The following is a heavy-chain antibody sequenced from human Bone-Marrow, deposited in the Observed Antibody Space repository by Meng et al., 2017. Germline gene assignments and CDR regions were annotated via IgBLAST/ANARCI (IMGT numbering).Heavy chain of an antibody. V-gene: IGHV1-46*01. J-gene: IGHJ4*02. CDR2: INPSGGST. D-gene: IGHD3-22*01. Sequence: ASVKVSCKASGYTFTSYYMHWVRQAPGQGLEWMGIINPSGGSTSYAQKFQGRVTMTRDTSTSTVYMELSSMRSEDTAVYYCAGDRTRRYDSSGYRVFGIGGSTDYWGQGTLVTVSS. CDR3: AGDRTRRYDSSGYRVFGIGGSTDY. CDR1: GYTFTSYY.